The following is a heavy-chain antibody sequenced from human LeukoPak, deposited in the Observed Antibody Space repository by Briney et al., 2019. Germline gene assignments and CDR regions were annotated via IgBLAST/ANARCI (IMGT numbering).Heavy chain of an antibody. CDR3: AKDEAIFGVVIGYFDY. Sequence: PGGSLRLSCAASGFTFSSYALSWVRQAPGKGLEWVSAISGSGGSTYYADSVKGRFTISRDNSKNTLYLQMNSLRAEDTAVYYCAKDEAIFGVVIGYFDYWGQGTLVTVSS. D-gene: IGHD3-3*01. CDR2: ISGSGGST. CDR1: GFTFSSYA. V-gene: IGHV3-23*01. J-gene: IGHJ4*02.